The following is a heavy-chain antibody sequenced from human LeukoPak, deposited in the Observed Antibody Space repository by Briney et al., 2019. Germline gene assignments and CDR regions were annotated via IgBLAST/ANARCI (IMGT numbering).Heavy chain of an antibody. Sequence: PGGSLRLSCAASGFTFSTYSMNWVRQAPGKGLEWVSGISWNSGSIGYADSVKGRFTISRDNAKNSLYLQMNSLRAEDTALYYCAKFWRCSSTSCTDAFDIWGQGTVVTVSS. CDR3: AKFWRCSSTSCTDAFDI. CDR1: GFTFSTYS. J-gene: IGHJ3*02. V-gene: IGHV3-9*01. D-gene: IGHD2-2*01. CDR2: ISWNSGSI.